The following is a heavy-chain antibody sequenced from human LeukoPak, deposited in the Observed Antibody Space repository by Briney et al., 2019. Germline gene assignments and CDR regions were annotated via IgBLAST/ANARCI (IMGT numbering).Heavy chain of an antibody. CDR1: GFTFSSYW. J-gene: IGHJ6*04. CDR3: AELGITMIGGV. Sequence: PGGSLRLSCAASGFTFSSYWMAWVRQAPGRGLEWVANIKQDRSEKNYVDSVKGRFTISRDNAKNSLYLQMNSLRAEDTAVYYCAELGITMIGGVWGKGTTVTISS. V-gene: IGHV3-7*01. D-gene: IGHD3-10*02. CDR2: IKQDRSEK.